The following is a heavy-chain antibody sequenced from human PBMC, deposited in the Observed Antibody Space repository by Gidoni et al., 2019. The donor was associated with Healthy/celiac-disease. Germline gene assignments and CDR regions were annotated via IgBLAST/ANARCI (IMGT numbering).Heavy chain of an antibody. CDR3: ARGSPGLRLAWWFDP. CDR1: GYTFTSSD. J-gene: IGHJ5*02. D-gene: IGHD5-12*01. Sequence: QVQLVQSVAEVKKPGASVTFSCKASGYTFTSSDINWVRQATGQGLEWMGWMNPNSGNTGYAQKFQGRVTMTRNTSISTAYMELSSLRSEDTAVYYCARGSPGLRLAWWFDPWGQGTLVTVSS. V-gene: IGHV1-8*01. CDR2: MNPNSGNT.